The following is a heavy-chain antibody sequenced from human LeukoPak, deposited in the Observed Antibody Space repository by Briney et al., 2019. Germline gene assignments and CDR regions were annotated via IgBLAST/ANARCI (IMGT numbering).Heavy chain of an antibody. J-gene: IGHJ4*02. D-gene: IGHD6-13*01. CDR2: IYHSGST. Sequence: SETLSLTCAVSGYSISSGYYWGWIRQPPGKGLEWIGSIYHSGSTYYNPSLKSRVTISVDTSKNQFSLKLSSVTAADTAVYYCAGGWYSSSWYDYWGQGTLVTVPS. V-gene: IGHV4-38-2*01. CDR1: GYSISSGYY. CDR3: AGGWYSSSWYDY.